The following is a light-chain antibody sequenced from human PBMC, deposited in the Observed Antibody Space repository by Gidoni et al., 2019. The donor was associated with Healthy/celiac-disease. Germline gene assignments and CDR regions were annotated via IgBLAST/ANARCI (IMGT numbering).Light chain of an antibody. Sequence: QSALTPPASASGSPGQSITISGTGTSSDVGSYNLVSWYQQPPGKAPKLMIYEVSKRPSGVSNRFSGSKSGNTASLTSSGLQAEDEADYYCCSYEGSSTLVFGGGTKLT. V-gene: IGLV2-23*02. J-gene: IGLJ2*01. CDR3: CSYEGSSTLV. CDR2: EVS. CDR1: SSDVGSYNL.